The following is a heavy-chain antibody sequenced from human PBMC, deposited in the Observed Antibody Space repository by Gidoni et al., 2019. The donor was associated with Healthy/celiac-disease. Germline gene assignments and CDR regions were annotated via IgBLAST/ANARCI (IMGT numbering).Heavy chain of an antibody. D-gene: IGHD2-2*02. J-gene: IGHJ6*02. CDR2: TYYRSKWYN. CDR1: GDSVSSNSAA. CDR3: ARDHCSSTSCYTPYYGMDV. Sequence: QVQLQQSGPGLVTPSQTLSLTCAISGDSVSSNSAAWNWIRQSPSRGLEWLGRTYYRSKWYNDYAVSVKSRITINPDTSKNQFSLQLNSVTPEDTAVYYCARDHCSSTSCYTPYYGMDVWGQGTTVTVSS. V-gene: IGHV6-1*01.